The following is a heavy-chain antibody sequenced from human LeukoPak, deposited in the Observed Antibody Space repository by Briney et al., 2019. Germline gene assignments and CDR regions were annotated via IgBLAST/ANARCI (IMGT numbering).Heavy chain of an antibody. V-gene: IGHV3-23*01. D-gene: IGHD4-17*01. J-gene: IGHJ3*02. CDR2: ISGSGGST. CDR3: AKPDGDYVGQLDAFDI. Sequence: PSETLSLACAVYGGSFSGYYWSWVRQAPGKGLEWVSAISGSGGSTYYADSVKGRFTISRDNSKNTLYLQMNSLRAEDTAVFYCAKPDGDYVGQLDAFDIWGQGTMVTVSS. CDR1: GGSFSGYY.